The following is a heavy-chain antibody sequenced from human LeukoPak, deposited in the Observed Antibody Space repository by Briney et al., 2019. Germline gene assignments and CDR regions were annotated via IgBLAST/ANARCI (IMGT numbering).Heavy chain of an antibody. CDR3: ARGRGWLQPYFDY. CDR1: GFTFSSYG. J-gene: IGHJ4*02. D-gene: IGHD5-24*01. CDR2: IWYDGRNK. Sequence: GRSLRLSCAASGFTFSSYGMHWVRQAPGKGREGWAVIWYDGRNKYYADSVKGRFTIYRDHSKNTLYLQMSSLRAEEAAVYYCARGRGWLQPYFDYWGQGTLVTVSS. V-gene: IGHV3-33*01.